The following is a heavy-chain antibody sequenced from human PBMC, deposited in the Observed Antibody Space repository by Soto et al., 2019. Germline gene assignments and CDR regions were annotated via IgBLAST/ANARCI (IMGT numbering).Heavy chain of an antibody. CDR1: GFTVSSEY. J-gene: IGHJ6*04. V-gene: IGHV3-66*01. CDR2: IQSGGPT. CDR3: ARDDVLCHGGRCYAVPLDL. Sequence: EVQLVESGGGLVQPGGSLRLSCAASGFTVSSEYMSWVRQAPGKGLEWVSLIQSGGPTYYADSVKGRLTISRDTSENPVHVQMDSLRAEDTAVYYCARDDVLCHGGRCYAVPLDLWGKGTTVTFSP. D-gene: IGHD2-15*01.